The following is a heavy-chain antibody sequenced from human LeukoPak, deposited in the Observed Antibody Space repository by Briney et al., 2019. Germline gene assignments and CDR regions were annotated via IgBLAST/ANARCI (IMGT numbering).Heavy chain of an antibody. J-gene: IGHJ4*02. CDR2: ISYDGSNK. D-gene: IGHD5-18*01. Sequence: GGSLRLSCAASGFTFSSYAMHWVRQAPGKGLEWVAVISYDGSNKYYADSVKGRFTISRDNSENTLYLQMNSLRAEDTAVYYCARKRGYSYGYGFDYWGQGTLVTVSS. V-gene: IGHV3-30*04. CDR3: ARKRGYSYGYGFDY. CDR1: GFTFSSYA.